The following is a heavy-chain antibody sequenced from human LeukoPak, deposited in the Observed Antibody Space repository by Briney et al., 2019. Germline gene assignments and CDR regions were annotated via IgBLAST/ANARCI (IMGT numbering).Heavy chain of an antibody. Sequence: PSETLSLTCTVSGGSISSYYWSWIRQPPGKGLEWIGYIYYSGSTNYNPSLKSRVTISVDTSKNQFSLKLSSVTAADTAVYYCARMDDFWSGYYSRDYWGQGTLVTVSS. J-gene: IGHJ4*02. V-gene: IGHV4-59*01. CDR2: IYYSGST. D-gene: IGHD3-3*01. CDR1: GGSISSYY. CDR3: ARMDDFWSGYYSRDY.